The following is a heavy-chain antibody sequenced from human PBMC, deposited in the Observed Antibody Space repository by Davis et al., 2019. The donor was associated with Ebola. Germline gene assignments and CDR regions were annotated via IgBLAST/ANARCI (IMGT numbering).Heavy chain of an antibody. CDR3: AREVTKGRWFDP. V-gene: IGHV4-34*01. Sequence: SETLSLTCAVYGGSFSGYYWSWIRQPPGTGLEWIGEINHSGSTNYNPSLKSRVTISVDTSKNQFSLKLSSVTAADTAVYYCAREVTKGRWFDPWGQGTLVTVSS. D-gene: IGHD2-21*02. J-gene: IGHJ5*02. CDR2: INHSGST. CDR1: GGSFSGYY.